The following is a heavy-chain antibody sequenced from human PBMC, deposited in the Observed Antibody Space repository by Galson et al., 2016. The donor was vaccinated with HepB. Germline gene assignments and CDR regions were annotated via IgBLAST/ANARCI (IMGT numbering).Heavy chain of an antibody. V-gene: IGHV4-4*02. CDR2: IYHSGNT. CDR1: GSIITNNW. Sequence: LPCALSGSIITNNWWSWVRQPPGKGLEWIGEIYHSGNTHYNPALKSRVTMSVDKSRNHFTLNLTSVTAADTAIYYCAREFSGRLVWWGQGTLVSVSS. CDR3: AREFSGRLVW. D-gene: IGHD3-10*01. J-gene: IGHJ4*02.